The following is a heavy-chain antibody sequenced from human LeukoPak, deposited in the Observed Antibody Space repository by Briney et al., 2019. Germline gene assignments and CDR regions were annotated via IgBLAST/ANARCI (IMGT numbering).Heavy chain of an antibody. CDR3: ARTGYSSSWYATLHFRGFFDY. V-gene: IGHV4-39*07. D-gene: IGHD6-13*01. Sequence: PSETLSLTCTVSGGSISSSSYYWGWIRQPPGKGLEWIGSIYYSGSTYYNPSLKSRVTISVDTSKNQFSLKLSSVTAADTAVYYCARTGYSSSWYATLHFRGFFDYWGQGTLVTVST. CDR2: IYYSGST. CDR1: GGSISSSSYY. J-gene: IGHJ4*02.